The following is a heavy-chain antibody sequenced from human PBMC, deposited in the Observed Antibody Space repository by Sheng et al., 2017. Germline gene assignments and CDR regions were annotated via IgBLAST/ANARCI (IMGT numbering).Heavy chain of an antibody. Sequence: QVQLQQWGAGLLKPSETLSLTCAVYGGSFSGYYWSWIRQPPGKGLEWIGEINHSGSTNYNPSLKSRVTISVDTSKNQFSLKLSSVTAADTAVYYCARACGYGELCGHFDYWGQGTLVTVSS. D-gene: IGHD4-17*01. CDR3: ARACGYGELCGHFDY. CDR2: INHSGST. CDR1: GGSFSGYY. J-gene: IGHJ4*02. V-gene: IGHV4-34*01.